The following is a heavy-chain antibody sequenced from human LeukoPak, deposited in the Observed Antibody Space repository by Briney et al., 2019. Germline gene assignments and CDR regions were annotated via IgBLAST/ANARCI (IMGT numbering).Heavy chain of an antibody. CDR1: GGSVSSGSYY. D-gene: IGHD6-19*01. V-gene: IGHV4-39*07. J-gene: IGHJ4*02. Sequence: SETLSLTCTVSGGSVSSGSYYWSWIRQPPGKGLEWIGEINHSGSTNYNPSPKSRVTISVDTSKDQFSLKLSSVTAADTAVYYCARAYSSGWYYWGQGTLVTVSS. CDR3: ARAYSSGWYY. CDR2: INHSGST.